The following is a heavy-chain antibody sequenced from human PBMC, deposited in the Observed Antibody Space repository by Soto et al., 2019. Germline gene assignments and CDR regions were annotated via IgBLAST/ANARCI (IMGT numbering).Heavy chain of an antibody. CDR1: GFTLSSYW. CDR2: INNEGTTT. CDR3: VRSTGTTFDY. V-gene: IGHV3-74*01. J-gene: IGHJ4*02. D-gene: IGHD1-1*01. Sequence: GGSLRLSCAASGFTLSSYWMHWVRQAPGKGLVWVSRINNEGTTTSYADSVKGRFTISRDNANNTLYLQMNSLRAEDTAVYYCVRSTGTTFDYWGQGTLVTVSS.